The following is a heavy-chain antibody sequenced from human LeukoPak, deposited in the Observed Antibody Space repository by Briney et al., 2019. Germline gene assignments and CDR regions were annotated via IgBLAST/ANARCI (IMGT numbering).Heavy chain of an antibody. J-gene: IGHJ4*02. V-gene: IGHV4-34*01. D-gene: IGHD3/OR15-3a*01. CDR3: ARHWRTGTFGY. Sequence: SETLSLTCGVSGGSFSISYWSWIRQPPGKGLEWIGQIYHSGSTNYNPSLKGRVTISVDTSKNQFSLKLSSVTAADTAVYYCARHWRTGTFGYWGQGTLVTVSS. CDR2: IYHSGST. CDR1: GGSFSISY.